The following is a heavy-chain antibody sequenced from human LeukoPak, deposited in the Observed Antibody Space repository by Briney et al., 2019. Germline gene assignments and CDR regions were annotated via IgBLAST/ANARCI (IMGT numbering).Heavy chain of an antibody. Sequence: GGSLRLSCAASGFTFSSYAMSWVRQAPGEGLEWVSAISGSGSSTYYADSVKGRFTISRDNSKNTLYLQMNSLRAEDTALYYCAKRDGYNSNPLKDWGQGTLVTVSS. D-gene: IGHD5-24*01. V-gene: IGHV3-23*01. CDR2: ISGSGSST. CDR3: AKRDGYNSNPLKD. CDR1: GFTFSSYA. J-gene: IGHJ4*02.